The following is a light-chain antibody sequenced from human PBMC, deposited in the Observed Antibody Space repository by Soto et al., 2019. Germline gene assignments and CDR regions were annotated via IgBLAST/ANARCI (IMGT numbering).Light chain of an antibody. CDR1: QRISTY. J-gene: IGKJ4*01. CDR3: QQSYSTHLT. CDR2: DTS. Sequence: DIQMTQSPSSLSASVGYRVTITCRASQRISTYLNWYQQKPGKAPKLLIYDTSNLQSGVPSTFSGSGSGTDFTLTISSLQPEDSATYYCQQSYSTHLTLNGGTKVDIK. V-gene: IGKV1-39*01.